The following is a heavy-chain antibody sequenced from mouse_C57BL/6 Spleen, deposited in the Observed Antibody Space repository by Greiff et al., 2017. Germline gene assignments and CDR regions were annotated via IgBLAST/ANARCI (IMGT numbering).Heavy chain of an antibody. D-gene: IGHD2-2*01. CDR2: IYPGDGDT. Sequence: LVKPGASVKISCKASGYAFSSSWMNWVKQRPGKGLEWIGRIYPGDGDTNYNGKFKGTATLTADKSSSTAYMQLSSLTSEDSAVYCGARGDLLWLRRDAMDDWGQGTSVTVSS. J-gene: IGHJ4*01. CDR1: GYAFSSSW. CDR3: ARGDLLWLRRDAMDD. V-gene: IGHV1-82*01.